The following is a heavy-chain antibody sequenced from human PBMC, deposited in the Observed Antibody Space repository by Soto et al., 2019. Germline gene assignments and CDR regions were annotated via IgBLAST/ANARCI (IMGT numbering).Heavy chain of an antibody. Sequence: GASVKVSCKASGYTFTSYYMHWVRQAPGQGLEWMGIINPSGGSTSYAQKFQGRVTMTRDTSTSTVYMELSSLRSEDTAVYYCARAPHAHNYYGSGSSRPYYYYYYMDVWGKGTTVTVSS. D-gene: IGHD3-10*01. J-gene: IGHJ6*03. CDR3: ARAPHAHNYYGSGSSRPYYYYYYMDV. V-gene: IGHV1-46*03. CDR1: GYTFTSYY. CDR2: INPSGGST.